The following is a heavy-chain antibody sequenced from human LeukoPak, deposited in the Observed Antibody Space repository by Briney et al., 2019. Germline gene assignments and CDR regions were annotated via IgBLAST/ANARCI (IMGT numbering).Heavy chain of an antibody. CDR2: INPSGGST. J-gene: IGHJ4*02. Sequence: ASVKVSCKASGYTFTSYYMHWVRQAPGQGLEWMGIINPSGGSTSYAQKFQGRVTMTRDTSTGTVYMELSSLRSEDTAVYYCARDFPTYCGGDCYSGPNFDYWGQGTLVTVSS. V-gene: IGHV1-46*01. CDR1: GYTFTSYY. CDR3: ARDFPTYCGGDCYSGPNFDY. D-gene: IGHD2-21*02.